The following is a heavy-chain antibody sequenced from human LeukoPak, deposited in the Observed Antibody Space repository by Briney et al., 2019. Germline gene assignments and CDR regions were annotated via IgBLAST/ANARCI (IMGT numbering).Heavy chain of an antibody. CDR3: ARDSMYAFDI. V-gene: IGHV3-48*01. J-gene: IGHJ3*02. Sequence: PGGSLTLSCAASGFTFSSYSMNWVRQAPGKGLEWISYFSTSSCTISYADSVKGRFTISRNNAKNSLYLQMNRLRAEDTAVYYCARDSMYAFDIWGQGTMVTVSS. CDR2: FSTSSCTI. D-gene: IGHD2-2*01. CDR1: GFTFSSYS.